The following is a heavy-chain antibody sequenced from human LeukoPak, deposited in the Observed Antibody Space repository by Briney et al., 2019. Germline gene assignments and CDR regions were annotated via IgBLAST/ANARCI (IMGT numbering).Heavy chain of an antibody. Sequence: SETLSLTCTVSGGSISSGGYYWSWIRQHPGKGLEWIGYIYYSGSTNYNPSLKSRVTISVDTSKNQFSLKLSSVTAADTAVYYCARHSDYGDYGDYWGQGTLVTVSS. CDR1: GGSISSGGYY. V-gene: IGHV4-61*08. CDR2: IYYSGST. J-gene: IGHJ4*02. CDR3: ARHSDYGDYGDY. D-gene: IGHD4-17*01.